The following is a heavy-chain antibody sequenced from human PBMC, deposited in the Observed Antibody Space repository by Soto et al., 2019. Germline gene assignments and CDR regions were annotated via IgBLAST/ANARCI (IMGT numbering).Heavy chain of an antibody. CDR1: GFTFSSYA. CDR3: AKVSHSSGYYFQLRSFDY. CDR2: ISGSGGST. V-gene: IGHV3-23*01. J-gene: IGHJ4*02. D-gene: IGHD3-22*01. Sequence: GGSLRLSCAASGFTFSSYAMSWVRQAPGKGLEWVSAISGSGGSTYYADSVKGRFTISRDNSKNTLYLQMNSLRAEDTAVYYCAKVSHSSGYYFQLRSFDYWGQGTLVTVSS.